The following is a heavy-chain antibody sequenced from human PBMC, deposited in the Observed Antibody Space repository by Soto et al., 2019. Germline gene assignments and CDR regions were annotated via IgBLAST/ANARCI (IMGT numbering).Heavy chain of an antibody. Sequence: GASVKVSCKASGYTFTDYYMYWVRQAPGQGLEWMGWINPNRGSTDYLQKFQGRVTMTRDPSISTIYMELSSLRSDDTAVYYCAKVSGPSSAYYFALDVWGQGTTVTVSS. J-gene: IGHJ6*02. CDR3: AKVSGPSSAYYFALDV. CDR1: GYTFTDYY. D-gene: IGHD3-9*01. CDR2: INPNRGST. V-gene: IGHV1-2*02.